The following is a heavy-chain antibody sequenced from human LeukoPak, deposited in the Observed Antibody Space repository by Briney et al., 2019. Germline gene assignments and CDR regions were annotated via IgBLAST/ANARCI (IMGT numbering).Heavy chain of an antibody. CDR3: ARGPGVFGRIWYMDV. Sequence: PSKTLSLTCSVSGDSTIYNYWCWIRQPAGKGLEWIGRIFSDGKINYSPSLESRVTMSVDNAKNQFSLRLSSVTAADTAVYYCARGPGVFGRIWYMDVWGQGTTVSVSS. CDR1: GDSTIYNY. D-gene: IGHD3-3*01. V-gene: IGHV4-4*07. CDR2: IFSDGKI. J-gene: IGHJ6*03.